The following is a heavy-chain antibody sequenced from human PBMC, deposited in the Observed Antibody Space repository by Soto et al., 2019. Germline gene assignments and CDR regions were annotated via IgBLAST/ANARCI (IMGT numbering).Heavy chain of an antibody. Sequence: QVQLVQSGAEVTKPGSSVKVSCKASGGTFSSYALSWVRQAPGQGLEWMGGIIPIFGTANYAQKFQGRVTITADESTSTAYMELSSLRAEDTAVYYWAGGPNYDSSGYTWIDAFDIWGQGTMVTVSS. CDR3: AGGPNYDSSGYTWIDAFDI. D-gene: IGHD3-22*01. CDR1: GGTFSSYA. J-gene: IGHJ3*02. V-gene: IGHV1-69*12. CDR2: IIPIFGTA.